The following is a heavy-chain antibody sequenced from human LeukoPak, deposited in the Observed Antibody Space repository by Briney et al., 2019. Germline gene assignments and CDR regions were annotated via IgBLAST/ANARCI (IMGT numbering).Heavy chain of an antibody. CDR3: ATDHLGTTSTFDY. CDR2: FDPEDGET. D-gene: IGHD1-1*01. J-gene: IGHJ4*02. V-gene: IGHV1-24*01. CDR1: GYTLTELS. Sequence: ASVKVSCKVSGYTLTELSTHWVRQAPGKGLEWMGGFDPEDGETIYAQKFQGRVTMTEDTSTDTAYMELSSLRSEDTAVYYCATDHLGTTSTFDYWGQGTLVTVSS.